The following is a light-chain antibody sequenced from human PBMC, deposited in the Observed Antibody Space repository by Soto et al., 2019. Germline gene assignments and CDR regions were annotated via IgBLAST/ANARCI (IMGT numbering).Light chain of an antibody. CDR1: HIVTSNY. CDR3: QQYNNWPRT. CDR2: GAS. J-gene: IGKJ1*01. Sequence: EIVLTQSPGTLSLSPGDRATLSCRASHIVTSNYLAWYQQKPGQAPRLLFFGASIRATGIPGRFSGSGSGTDFTLTITRLQSEDFAVYYCQQYNNWPRTFGQGTKVDIK. V-gene: IGKV3-20*01.